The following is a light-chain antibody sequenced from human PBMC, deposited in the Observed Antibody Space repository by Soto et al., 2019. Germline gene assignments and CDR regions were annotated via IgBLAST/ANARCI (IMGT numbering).Light chain of an antibody. V-gene: IGKV3-20*01. CDR3: QQYGSSPWT. J-gene: IGKJ1*01. Sequence: EIVLTQSPGTMSLSPGERATLSCRASQSVSSSYLAWYQRKPGQAPRLLIYGASSRATGIPDRLSGSGSGTDFTLTISRLEPEDFAVYYCQQYGSSPWTFGQGTKVDIK. CDR1: QSVSSSY. CDR2: GAS.